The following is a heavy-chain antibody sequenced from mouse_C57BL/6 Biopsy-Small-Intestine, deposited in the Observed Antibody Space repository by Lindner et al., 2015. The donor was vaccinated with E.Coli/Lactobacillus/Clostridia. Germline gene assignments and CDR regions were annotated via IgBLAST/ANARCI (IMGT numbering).Heavy chain of an antibody. CDR1: GFTFSDYG. V-gene: IGHV5-17*01. CDR3: ARRVDY. CDR2: ISSGSSTI. J-gene: IGHJ4*01. Sequence: VQLQESGGGLVKPGGSLKLSCAASGFTFSDYGMHWVRQAPEKGLEWVAYISSGSSTIYYTETVKGRFTISRDNAKNTLFLQMTSLRSEDTALYYCARRVDYWGQGTSVTVSS.